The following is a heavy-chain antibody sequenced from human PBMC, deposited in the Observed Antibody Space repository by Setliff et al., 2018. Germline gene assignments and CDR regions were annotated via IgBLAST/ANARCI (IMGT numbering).Heavy chain of an antibody. D-gene: IGHD1-26*01. Sequence: GGSLRLSCAASGFTFSSYAMHWVRQAPGKGLEWVAVISYDGSNKYYADSVKGRFTISRDNSKNTLYLQMNSLRAEDTAVYYCARERGSYGKLYYYYGMDVWDQGTTVTVSS. V-gene: IGHV3-30-3*01. CDR2: ISYDGSNK. CDR3: ARERGSYGKLYYYYGMDV. J-gene: IGHJ6*02. CDR1: GFTFSSYA.